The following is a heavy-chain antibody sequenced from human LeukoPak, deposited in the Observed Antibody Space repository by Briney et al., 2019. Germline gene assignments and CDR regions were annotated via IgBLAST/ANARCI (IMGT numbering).Heavy chain of an antibody. J-gene: IGHJ3*02. CDR2: IDPSDSYN. CDR1: GYSITSYW. Sequence: GESLRISCKGSGYSITSYWITWVRQMAGKGLEWMGRIDPSDSYNNYSPSFQGHVTISADKSISTTYLQWSSLKASDTAMYYCARQVTYDGFDIWGQGTMVTVSS. D-gene: IGHD2-21*02. V-gene: IGHV5-10-1*01. CDR3: ARQVTYDGFDI.